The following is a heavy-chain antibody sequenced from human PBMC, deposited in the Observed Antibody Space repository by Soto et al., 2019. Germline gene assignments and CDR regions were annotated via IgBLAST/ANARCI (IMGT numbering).Heavy chain of an antibody. Sequence: SETLSLTCTVSGGSVNSGGYYWSWIRQHPGRGLEWVGYIYYSGTTYYNPSLQSRLTISVDKSKNQFSLKLRSVTAADTAVYYCARVLIAVAGTLSAFDIWGQGTLVTVSS. V-gene: IGHV4-31*03. CDR1: GGSVNSGGYY. D-gene: IGHD6-19*01. CDR3: ARVLIAVAGTLSAFDI. J-gene: IGHJ3*02. CDR2: IYYSGTT.